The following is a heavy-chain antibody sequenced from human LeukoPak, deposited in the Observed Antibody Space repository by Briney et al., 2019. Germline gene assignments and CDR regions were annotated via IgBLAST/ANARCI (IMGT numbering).Heavy chain of an antibody. CDR2: IVGGGGTT. Sequence: GGSLRLSWAASGFTFRSYAMSWVRQAPGKGLEWVSAIVGGGGTTFYADSVKGRFTISRDNSKNTVSLQMNSLRAEDTAVYYCAKARLSTGWAYNDYWGQGTLVTVSS. CDR1: GFTFRSYA. J-gene: IGHJ4*02. D-gene: IGHD6-19*01. CDR3: AKARLSTGWAYNDY. V-gene: IGHV3-23*01.